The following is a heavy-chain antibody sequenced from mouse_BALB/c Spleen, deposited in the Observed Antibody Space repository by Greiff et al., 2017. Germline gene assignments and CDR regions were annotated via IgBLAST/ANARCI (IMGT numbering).Heavy chain of an antibody. CDR1: GFTFTDYY. V-gene: IGHV7-3*02. D-gene: IGHD2-3*01. Sequence: EVKLVESGGGLVQPGGSLRLSCATSGFTFTDYYMSWVRQPPGKALEWLGFIRNKANGYTTEYSASVKGRFTISRDNSQSILYLQMNTLRAEDSATYYCARGGDGYHYWGQGTTLTVSS. J-gene: IGHJ2*01. CDR3: ARGGDGYHY. CDR2: IRNKANGYTT.